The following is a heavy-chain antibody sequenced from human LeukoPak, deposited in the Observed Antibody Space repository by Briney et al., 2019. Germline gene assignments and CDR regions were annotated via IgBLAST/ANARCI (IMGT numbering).Heavy chain of an antibody. CDR3: ARVAVAAREYFDY. V-gene: IGHV4-39*07. CDR2: IYFSGST. CDR1: GGSITSSSYY. D-gene: IGHD6-19*01. Sequence: SETLSLTCTVSGGSITSSSYYWGWIRQPPGKGLEWIGSIYFSGSTYHNPSLKSRVTISVDTSKNQLSLKLSSVTAADTAVYYCARVAVAAREYFDYWGQGTLVTVSS. J-gene: IGHJ4*02.